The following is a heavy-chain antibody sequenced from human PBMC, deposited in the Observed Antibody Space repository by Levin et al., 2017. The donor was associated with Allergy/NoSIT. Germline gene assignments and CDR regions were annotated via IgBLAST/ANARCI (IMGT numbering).Heavy chain of an antibody. CDR3: ARDKYYDFWSGPFDY. CDR2: INHSGST. D-gene: IGHD3-3*01. V-gene: IGHV4-34*01. CDR1: GGSFSGYY. Sequence: SETLSLTCAVYGGSFSGYYWSWIRQPPGKGLEWIGEINHSGSTNYNPSLKSRVTISVDTSKNQFSLKLSSVTAADTAVYYCARDKYYDFWSGPFDYWGQGTLVTVSS. J-gene: IGHJ4*02.